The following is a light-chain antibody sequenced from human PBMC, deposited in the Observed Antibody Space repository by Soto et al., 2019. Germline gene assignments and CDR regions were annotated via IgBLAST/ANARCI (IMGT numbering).Light chain of an antibody. CDR2: EVN. Sequence: QSVLTQPASVSGSPGQSITISCTGTSGDVGGYNYVSWYQLDPGKAPKLIIYEVNNRPSGVSNRFSGSKSGNTASLTISGLQAEGEGDYCCTSYTSSGPWVFGGGTKLTVL. CDR1: SGDVGGYNY. V-gene: IGLV2-14*01. CDR3: TSYTSSGPWV. J-gene: IGLJ3*02.